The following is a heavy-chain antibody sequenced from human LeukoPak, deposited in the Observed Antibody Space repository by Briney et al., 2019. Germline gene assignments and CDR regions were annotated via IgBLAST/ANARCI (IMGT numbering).Heavy chain of an antibody. V-gene: IGHV1-2*06. D-gene: IGHD3-22*01. J-gene: IGHJ4*02. Sequence: ASVKVSCKASGYTFTGYYMHWVRQAPGQGLEWMGRINPNSGGTNYAQKFQGRVTMTRDTSISTAYMELSRLRSDDTAVYYCARVARRYYDSSGPPSKPFDYWGQGTLVTVSS. CDR3: ARVARRYYDSSGPPSKPFDY. CDR1: GYTFTGYY. CDR2: INPNSGGT.